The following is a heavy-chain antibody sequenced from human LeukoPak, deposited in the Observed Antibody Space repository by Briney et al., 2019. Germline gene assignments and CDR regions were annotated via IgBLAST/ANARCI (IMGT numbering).Heavy chain of an antibody. Sequence: GGSLRLSCTAFGLSFNTYTMSWVRQAPGKGPEWVSATSGSGDLKFHADSVRGRFTISRDNSKNTLYLQMNSLRAEDTAVYYCAKDARGYCSTTTCYVFDFWGQGTLVTVSS. CDR3: AKDARGYCSTTTCYVFDF. CDR2: TSGSGDLK. CDR1: GLSFNTYT. J-gene: IGHJ4*02. D-gene: IGHD2-2*01. V-gene: IGHV3-23*01.